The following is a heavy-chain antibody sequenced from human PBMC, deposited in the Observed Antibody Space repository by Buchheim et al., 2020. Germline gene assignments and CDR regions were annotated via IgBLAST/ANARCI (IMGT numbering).Heavy chain of an antibody. CDR3: AKDRPTFSYDTSAYSYDTFDL. J-gene: IGHJ3*01. V-gene: IGHV3-23*01. CDR1: GFTFSSFA. CDR2: ITNRGGST. Sequence: EVQLLESGGGLVQPGGSLRLSCAASGFTFSSFAMSWVRQAPGKGLQWVSAITNRGGSTYYADSVKGRFTISRDNFNNTLYLQLKRLRAEDSAVYYCAKDRPTFSYDTSAYSYDTFDLWGQGT. D-gene: IGHD3-22*01.